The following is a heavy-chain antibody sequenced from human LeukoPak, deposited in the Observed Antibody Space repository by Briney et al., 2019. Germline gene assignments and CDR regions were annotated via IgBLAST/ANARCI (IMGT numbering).Heavy chain of an antibody. D-gene: IGHD6-19*01. CDR2: ISSSSSYI. J-gene: IGHJ4*02. CDR1: GFTFSSYS. Sequence: GGSLRLSCAASGFTFSSYSMNWVRQAPGKGLEWVSSISSSSSYIYYADSVKGRFTISRDNSKNTLYLQMNSLRAEDTAVYYCAKIMAVAGIGPFDYWGQGTLVTVSS. V-gene: IGHV3-21*04. CDR3: AKIMAVAGIGPFDY.